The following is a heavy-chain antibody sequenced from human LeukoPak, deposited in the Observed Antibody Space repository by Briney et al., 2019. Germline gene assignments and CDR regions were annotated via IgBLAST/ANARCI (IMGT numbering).Heavy chain of an antibody. CDR1: GYTFTGYY. D-gene: IGHD6-13*01. V-gene: IGHV1-2*04. CDR2: INPYSGGT. Sequence: ASVKVSCKASGYTFTGYYMHWVRQAPGQGLEWMGSINPYSGGTNYAQKFQGWVTMTRDTSISTAYMELSRLRSDDTAVYYCAATSGIAAAGPDYWGQGTLVTVSS. J-gene: IGHJ4*02. CDR3: AATSGIAAAGPDY.